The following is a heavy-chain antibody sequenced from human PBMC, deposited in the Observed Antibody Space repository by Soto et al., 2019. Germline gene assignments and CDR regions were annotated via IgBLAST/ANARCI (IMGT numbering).Heavy chain of an antibody. D-gene: IGHD2-2*01. J-gene: IGHJ4*02. CDR2: IYYSGST. V-gene: IGHV4-59*01. CDR3: ARARPLLLSVRRTRPYYFDY. Sequence: SETLSLTCTVSGGSISSYYWSWIRQPPGKGLEWIGYIYYSGSTNYTPSLKSRVTISVDTSKNQFSLKLSSVTAADTAVYYCARARPLLLSVRRTRPYYFDYWGQGTLVTVSS. CDR1: GGSISSYY.